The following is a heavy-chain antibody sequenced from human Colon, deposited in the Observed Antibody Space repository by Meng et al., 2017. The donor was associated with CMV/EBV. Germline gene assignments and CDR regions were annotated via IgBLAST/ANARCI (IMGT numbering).Heavy chain of an antibody. CDR2: IFHSGST. D-gene: IGHD3-22*01. CDR3: ARFGDGSGYYYRGAFDL. CDR1: GGSISSSTHF. V-gene: IGHV4-39*07. Sequence: GSLRLSCTVSGGSISSSTHFWGWIRQSPGKGLEWIGTIFHSGSTYHNPSLKSRVTISVDTSKNQFSLKLSSVTAAHTAVYYCARFGDGSGYYYRGAFDLWGQGTLVTVSS. J-gene: IGHJ5*02.